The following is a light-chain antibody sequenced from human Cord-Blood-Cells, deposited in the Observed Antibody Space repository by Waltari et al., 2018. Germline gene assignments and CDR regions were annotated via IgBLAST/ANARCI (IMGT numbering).Light chain of an antibody. Sequence: DIQMTQSLPPLTPSVGARVTITCRASQSISSWLAWYQQKPGKAPKLLIYKASSLESGVPSRFSGSGSGTEFTLTISSLQPDDFATYYCQQYNSYSWTFGQGTKVEIK. V-gene: IGKV1-5*03. J-gene: IGKJ1*01. CDR2: KAS. CDR3: QQYNSYSWT. CDR1: QSISSW.